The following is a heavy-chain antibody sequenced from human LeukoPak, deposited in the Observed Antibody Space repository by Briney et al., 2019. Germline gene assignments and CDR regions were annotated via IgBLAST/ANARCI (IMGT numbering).Heavy chain of an antibody. J-gene: IGHJ3*02. D-gene: IGHD4-23*01. CDR1: GFTFSSYE. CDR3: ARVNDYGGNDDAFDI. CDR2: IRSTGSII. V-gene: IGHV3-48*03. Sequence: PGGSLRLSCVASGFTFSSYEMNWVRRAPGKGLEWVSYIRSTGSIIFYADSVKGRFTISRDNAKNSLYLQMNSLRAEDTALYYCARVNDYGGNDDAFDIWGQGTMVTVSS.